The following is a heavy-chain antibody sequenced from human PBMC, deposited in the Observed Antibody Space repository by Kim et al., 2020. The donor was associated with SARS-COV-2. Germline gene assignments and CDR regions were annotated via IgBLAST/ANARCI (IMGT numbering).Heavy chain of an antibody. Sequence: ASVKVSCKASGYTFNTYGINWVRQAPGQGLEWMGWISAHNGNTIYAQKFKGRLTVATDRSTTTAYMELRGLRPDDTAVYYCARGLVGATPLDYWGQETLVTVSS. CDR2: ISAHNGNT. V-gene: IGHV1-18*01. J-gene: IGHJ4*02. D-gene: IGHD1-26*01. CDR1: GYTFNTYG. CDR3: ARGLVGATPLDY.